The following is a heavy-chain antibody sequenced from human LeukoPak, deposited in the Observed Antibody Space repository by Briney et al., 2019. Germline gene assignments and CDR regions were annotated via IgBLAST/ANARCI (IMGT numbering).Heavy chain of an antibody. CDR3: ASTRLDSMVVTQGNWFDP. D-gene: IGHD4-23*01. Sequence: SVKVSCKASGGTFSSYAISWVRQAPGQGLEWMGRIIPIFGTANYAQKFQGRVTITTDESTSTAYMELSSLRCEDTAVYYCASTRLDSMVVTQGNWFDPWGQGTLVTVSS. CDR2: IIPIFGTA. V-gene: IGHV1-69*05. J-gene: IGHJ5*02. CDR1: GGTFSSYA.